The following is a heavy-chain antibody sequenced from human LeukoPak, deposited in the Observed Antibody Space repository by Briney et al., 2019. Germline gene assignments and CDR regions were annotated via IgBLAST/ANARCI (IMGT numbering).Heavy chain of an antibody. D-gene: IGHD3-10*01. CDR2: IKQDGSEK. CDR3: ARALWFGEFSYMDV. CDR1: GFTFSSYW. Sequence: GGSLRLSCAASGFTFSSYWMSWVRQAPGKGLEWVANIKQDGSEKYYVDSVKGRFTISRDNAKNSLYLQMNSLRAEDTAVYYCARALWFGEFSYMDVWGKGTTVTISS. J-gene: IGHJ6*03. V-gene: IGHV3-7*04.